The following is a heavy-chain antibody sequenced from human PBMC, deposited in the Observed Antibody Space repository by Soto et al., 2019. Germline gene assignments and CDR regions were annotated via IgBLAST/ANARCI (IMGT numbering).Heavy chain of an antibody. CDR2: IFSNDEK. D-gene: IGHD5-18*01. CDR3: ARIRRIDTAMVSLLDY. Sequence: QVTWKESGPVLVKPTETLTLTCTASGFSLSNARMGVSWIRQPPGKALEWLAHIFSNDEKSYSTSLKSRLTISQDTYKSQVVLTMTNMDPVDTATYYCARIRRIDTAMVSLLDYWGQGTLVTVSS. V-gene: IGHV2-26*01. CDR1: GFSLSNARMG. J-gene: IGHJ4*02.